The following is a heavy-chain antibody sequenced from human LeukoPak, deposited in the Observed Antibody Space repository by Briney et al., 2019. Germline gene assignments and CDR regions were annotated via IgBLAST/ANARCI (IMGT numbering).Heavy chain of an antibody. CDR3: VRGGFSLDR. CDR2: INEDGREK. D-gene: IGHD3-10*01. J-gene: IGHJ5*02. Sequence: GGSLRLSCAVSGFTFTKYWMTWVRQAPGKGLEWVANINEDGREKYYVDSVKGRIFISRDNARHSLYLQMNSPRAEDTAVYYCVRGGFSLDRWGQGTLVTVSS. V-gene: IGHV3-7*01. CDR1: GFTFTKYW.